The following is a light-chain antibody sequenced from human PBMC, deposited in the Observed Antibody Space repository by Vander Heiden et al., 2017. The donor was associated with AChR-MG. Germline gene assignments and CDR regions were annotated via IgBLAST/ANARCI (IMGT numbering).Light chain of an antibody. J-gene: IGLJ3*02. CDR2: DTS. Sequence: QAVVTQEPALTVSPGGTVTLTCGSSTGADTSGHYPYWFQQKPGQAPRTLIYDTSNKHSWTPARFSGSLLGGKAALTLSGAQPEDEAEYYCLLSYGGTSWVFGGGTKLTVL. CDR1: TGADTSGHY. CDR3: LLSYGGTSWV. V-gene: IGLV7-46*01.